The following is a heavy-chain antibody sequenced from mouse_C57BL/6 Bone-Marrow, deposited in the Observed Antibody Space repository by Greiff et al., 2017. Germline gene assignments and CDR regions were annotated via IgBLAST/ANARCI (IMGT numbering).Heavy chain of an antibody. D-gene: IGHD1-1*01. J-gene: IGHJ3*01. Sequence: VQLQQPGAELVMPGASVKLSCKASGYTFTSYWMHWVKQRPGQGLEWIGEIDPSDSYTNYNQMFKGKSTLTVDKSSSTAYMALSRLTSEDSAVYFCSRGDYYDSSCSLIAYWGQGTLVTVSA. CDR1: GYTFTSYW. CDR2: IDPSDSYT. V-gene: IGHV1-69*01. CDR3: SRGDYYDSSCSLIAY.